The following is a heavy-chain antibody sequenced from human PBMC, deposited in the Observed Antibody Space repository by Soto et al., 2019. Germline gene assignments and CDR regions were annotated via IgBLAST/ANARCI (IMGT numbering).Heavy chain of an antibody. CDR1: GYTFTSYG. V-gene: IGHV1-18*01. Sequence: ASVKVSCKASGYTFTSYGISWVRQAPGQGLEWMGWISAYNGNTNYAQKLQGRVTMTTDTSTSTAYMELRSLRSDDTAVYYCARDVSDIVLMVYATDYYYYGMDVWGQGTTVTVSS. J-gene: IGHJ6*02. CDR2: ISAYNGNT. D-gene: IGHD2-8*01. CDR3: ARDVSDIVLMVYATDYYYYGMDV.